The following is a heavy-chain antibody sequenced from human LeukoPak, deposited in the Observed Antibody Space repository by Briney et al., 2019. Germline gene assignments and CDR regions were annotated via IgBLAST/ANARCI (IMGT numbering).Heavy chain of an antibody. CDR1: GFTFNKDG. V-gene: IGHV3-23*01. CDR3: TKGDGGWYPIDY. Sequence: GAPLRLSCAASGFTFNKDGMSWVRLAPGKGLEWVSTVNENGAETHYADSVKGRFTISRDNSKNSVLLQMNSLRADDTALYYCTKGDGGWYPIDYWGQGTLVIVSS. CDR2: VNENGAET. J-gene: IGHJ4*02. D-gene: IGHD6-19*01.